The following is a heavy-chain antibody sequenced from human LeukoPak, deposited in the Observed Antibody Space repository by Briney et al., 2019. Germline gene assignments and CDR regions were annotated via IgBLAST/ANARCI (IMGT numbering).Heavy chain of an antibody. CDR2: ISAPSSGGT. J-gene: IGHJ4*02. Sequence: GSLRLSCAASGFTSSTYAMSWVRQAPGKGLEWVSAISAPSSGGTYYADSVKGRFTISRDNSKNTLYLQMNSLRAEDTAVYYCAKRYYDNSGWFDYWGQGTLVTVSS. D-gene: IGHD3-22*01. CDR3: AKRYYDNSGWFDY. V-gene: IGHV3-23*01. CDR1: GFTSSTYA.